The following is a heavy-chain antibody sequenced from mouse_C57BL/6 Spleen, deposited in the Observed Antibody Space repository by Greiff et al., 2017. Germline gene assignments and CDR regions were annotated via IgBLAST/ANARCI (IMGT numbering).Heavy chain of an antibody. CDR3: ARRGFDYYAMDY. V-gene: IGHV1-64*01. J-gene: IGHJ4*01. CDR1: GYTFTSYW. Sequence: QVQLQQPGAELVKPGASVKLSCKASGYTFTSYWMHWVKQRPGQGLEWIGMIHPNSGSTNYNEKFKSKATLTVDKSSSRAYMQLSSLTSEDSAVYYCARRGFDYYAMDYWGQGTSVTVSS. CDR2: IHPNSGST.